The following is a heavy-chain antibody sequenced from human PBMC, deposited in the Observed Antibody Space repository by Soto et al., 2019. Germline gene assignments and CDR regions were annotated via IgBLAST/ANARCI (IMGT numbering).Heavy chain of an antibody. CDR2: INHSGST. CDR1: GGSFSGYY. J-gene: IGHJ6*02. CDR3: ARLSVYASYYYYGMDV. Sequence: SETLSLTCAVYGGSFSGYYWSWIRQPPGKGLEWIGEINHSGSTNYNPSLKSRVTISVDTSKNQFSLKLSSVTAADTAVYYCARLSVYASYYYYGMDVWGQGTTVTVSS. D-gene: IGHD2-8*01. V-gene: IGHV4-34*01.